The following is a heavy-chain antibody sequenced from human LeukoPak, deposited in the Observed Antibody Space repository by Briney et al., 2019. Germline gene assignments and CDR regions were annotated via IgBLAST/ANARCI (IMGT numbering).Heavy chain of an antibody. D-gene: IGHD3-22*01. J-gene: IGHJ4*02. V-gene: IGHV4-34*01. CDR3: ARPKFPHYYDSSGYFGY. CDR1: GGSFSGYY. Sequence: PSETLSLTCAVYGGSFSGYYWSWIRQPPGKGLEWIGEINHSGSTNYNPSLKSRVTISVDTSKNQFSLKLSSVTAADTAVYYCARPKFPHYYDSSGYFGYWGQGTLVTVSS. CDR2: INHSGST.